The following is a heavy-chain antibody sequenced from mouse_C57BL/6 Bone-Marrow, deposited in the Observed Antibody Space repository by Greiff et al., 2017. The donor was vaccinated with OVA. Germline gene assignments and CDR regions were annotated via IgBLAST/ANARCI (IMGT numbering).Heavy chain of an antibody. CDR1: GYTFTSYW. J-gene: IGHJ3*01. CDR2: IDPNSGGP. D-gene: IGHD1-1*01. CDR3: ARKNYYGSTAWLAY. V-gene: IGHV1-72*01. Sequence: VQLQQPGAELVKPGASVKLSCKASGYTFTSYWMHWVKQRPGRGLEWIGRIDPNSGGPKYTEKFKSKATLTVDKPSSTAYMQRSSLTSEDAAVYYCARKNYYGSTAWLAYWGQGTLVTVSA.